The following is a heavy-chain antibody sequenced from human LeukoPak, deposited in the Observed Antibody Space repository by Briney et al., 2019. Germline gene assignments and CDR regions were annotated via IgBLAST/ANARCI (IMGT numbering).Heavy chain of an antibody. J-gene: IGHJ5*02. CDR2: IYYSGST. V-gene: IGHV4-59*08. D-gene: IGHD6-13*01. Sequence: SETLSLTCTVSGGSISSYYWSWIRQPPGKGLEWIGYIYYSGSTNYNPSLKSRVTISVDTSKNHFSLNLYSVTAADTAVYYCARHTEQQLFDPWGQGTLVTVSS. CDR3: ARHTEQQLFDP. CDR1: GGSISSYY.